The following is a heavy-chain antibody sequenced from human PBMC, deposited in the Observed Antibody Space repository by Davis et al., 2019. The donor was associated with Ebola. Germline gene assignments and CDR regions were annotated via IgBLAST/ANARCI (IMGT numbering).Heavy chain of an antibody. CDR1: GYTFTYRY. V-gene: IGHV1-45*02. J-gene: IGHJ4*02. CDR3: ATEWDWNYTFDY. D-gene: IGHD1-7*01. Sequence: SVKVSCKASGYTFTYRYLHWVRQAPGQALEWMGWITPFNGNTNYAQKFQDRVTITRDRSMSTAYMKLSSLRSEDTAVYYCATEWDWNYTFDYWGQGTLVTVSS. CDR2: ITPFNGNT.